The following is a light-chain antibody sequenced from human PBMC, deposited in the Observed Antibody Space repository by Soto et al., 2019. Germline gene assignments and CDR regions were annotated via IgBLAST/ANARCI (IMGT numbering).Light chain of an antibody. V-gene: IGLV1-44*01. CDR3: AAWDDSLNGWV. Sequence: QSVLTQPPSASGTPGQRVTISCSGSSSNIGSNTVNWYQQLPGTAPKRLIYSNNQQPSGGPGRFSGSTSGTSASLAISGLQSEDEADYYCAAWDDSLNGWVFGGGTKLTVL. J-gene: IGLJ3*02. CDR2: SNN. CDR1: SSNIGSNT.